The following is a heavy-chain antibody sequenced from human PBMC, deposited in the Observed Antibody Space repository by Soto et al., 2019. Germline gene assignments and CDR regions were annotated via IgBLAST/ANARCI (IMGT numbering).Heavy chain of an antibody. D-gene: IGHD3-16*02. V-gene: IGHV4-59*01. J-gene: IGHJ3*02. CDR1: GGSISSYY. Sequence: PSETLSLTCTVSGGSISSYYWSWIRQPPGKGLEWIGYIYYSGSTNYNPSLKSRVTIPVDTSKNQFSLKLSSVTAADTAVYYCARDDYVWGSYRSHAFDIWGQGTMVTVSS. CDR2: IYYSGST. CDR3: ARDDYVWGSYRSHAFDI.